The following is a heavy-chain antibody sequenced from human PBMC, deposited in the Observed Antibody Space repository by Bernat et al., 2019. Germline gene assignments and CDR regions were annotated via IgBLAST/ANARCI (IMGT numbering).Heavy chain of an antibody. CDR2: ISFDGKNT. CDR1: GFTFSNYA. D-gene: IGHD2-2*01. Sequence: VESGGGVVQPGGSLRLSCTGSGFTFSNYALHWVRQAPGKGLEWVAVISFDGKNTFYADSVKDRFTISRDNLQNTMSLQMNSLRAEDTAVYYCARDPARFCSTTKCYGGRYFPHWGQGTLVTVSS. J-gene: IGHJ1*01. V-gene: IGHV3-30*01. CDR3: ARDPARFCSTTKCYGGRYFPH.